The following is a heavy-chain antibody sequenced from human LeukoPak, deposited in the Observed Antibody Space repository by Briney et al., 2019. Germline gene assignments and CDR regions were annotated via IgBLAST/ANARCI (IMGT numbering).Heavy chain of an antibody. J-gene: IGHJ3*01. CDR1: GFDFGSYS. Sequence: GRSLRLSCATSGFDFGSYSMNWVRQAPGKGLEWIAYTNIPSTTIYYADSVKGRFTISRDHAANSLFLQMSSLTAEDTGLYFCARDSPHGAFDVWGQGTRVTVSS. CDR2: TNIPSTTI. CDR3: ARDSPHGAFDV. V-gene: IGHV3-48*04.